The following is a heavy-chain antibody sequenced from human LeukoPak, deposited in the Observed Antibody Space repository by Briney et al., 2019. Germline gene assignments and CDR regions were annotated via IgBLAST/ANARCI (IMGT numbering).Heavy chain of an antibody. CDR2: ISSSSYYT. D-gene: IGHD2-15*01. Sequence: TGGSLRLSCAASGFTFSSCSMNWVRQAPGKGLEWVSSISSSSYYTYCADSVKGRFTISRDNAKNSLYLQMNSLRAEDTAVYYCARDARICSGGSCYFDFWGQGTLVTVSS. J-gene: IGHJ4*02. CDR1: GFTFSSCS. V-gene: IGHV3-21*01. CDR3: ARDARICSGGSCYFDF.